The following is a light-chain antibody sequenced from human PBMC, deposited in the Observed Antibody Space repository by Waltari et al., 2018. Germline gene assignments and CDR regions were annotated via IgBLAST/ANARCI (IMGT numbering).Light chain of an antibody. CDR3: YSYAGSNTFV. V-gene: IGLV2-23*03. J-gene: IGLJ2*01. CDR1: RPDGWGSYG. Sequence: HSALDRPPSVSGSPGKSITIPCPGTRPDGWGSYGVSWYQQHPGKAPKLMIYEGSKRPSGVSNRFSGSKSGNTASLTISGLQAEDEADYYCYSYAGSNTFVFGGGTKLTVL. CDR2: EGS.